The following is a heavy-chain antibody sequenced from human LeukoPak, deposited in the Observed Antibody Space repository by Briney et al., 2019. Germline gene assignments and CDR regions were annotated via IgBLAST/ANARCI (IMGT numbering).Heavy chain of an antibody. Sequence: GGSLRLSCSASGFTFSTYTMNWVRQAPGKGLEWVSYISSGSSTIYYADSVKGRFTISRDNAKNTLYLQMNSLRAEDTAVYYCARLLQWLDDDYWGQGTLVTVSS. CDR2: ISSGSSTI. V-gene: IGHV3-48*04. CDR1: GFTFSTYT. D-gene: IGHD6-19*01. J-gene: IGHJ4*02. CDR3: ARLLQWLDDDY.